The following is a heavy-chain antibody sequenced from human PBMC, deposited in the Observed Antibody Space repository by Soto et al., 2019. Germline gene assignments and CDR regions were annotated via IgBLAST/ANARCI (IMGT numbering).Heavy chain of an antibody. CDR3: ARGHNERITIFGVVTPGDYYYMDV. J-gene: IGHJ6*03. CDR2: IIPIIGTA. D-gene: IGHD3-3*01. CDR1: GGTFSSYA. V-gene: IGHV1-69*05. Sequence: SVKVSCKASGGTFSSYAISCVRQAPGQGLEWMGGIIPIIGTANYAQKFQGRVTMTRNTSISTAYMELSSLRSEDTAVYYCARGHNERITIFGVVTPGDYYYMDVWGKGTTVTVSS.